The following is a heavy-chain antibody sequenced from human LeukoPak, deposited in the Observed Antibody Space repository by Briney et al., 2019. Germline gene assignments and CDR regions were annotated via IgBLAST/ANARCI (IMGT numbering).Heavy chain of an antibody. J-gene: IGHJ4*02. D-gene: IGHD3-16*01. CDR3: ARVGGVWGDIDS. V-gene: IGHV4-59*01. CDR1: GGSFSGYY. CDR2: ISYTGNT. Sequence: SETLSLTCAVYGGSFSGYYWSWIRQPPGKGLEWVGCISYTGNTNYNPSLKSRVSISVDTSKNQFSLKLNSVTAADTAVYYCARVGGVWGDIDSWGQGTLVTVSS.